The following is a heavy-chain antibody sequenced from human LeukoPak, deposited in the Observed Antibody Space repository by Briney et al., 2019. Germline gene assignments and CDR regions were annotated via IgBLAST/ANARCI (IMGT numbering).Heavy chain of an antibody. CDR1: GYTFTGYY. J-gene: IGHJ5*02. V-gene: IGHV1-2*02. CDR2: INPNSGGT. D-gene: IGHD2-2*01. Sequence: GASVKVSCKASGYTFTGYYMHWVRQAPGQGLEWMGWINPNSGGTNYAQKFQGRVTMTRDRSISTAYMGLSRLRSDDTAVYYCARADIVVVPAARFAPWGQGTLVTVSS. CDR3: ARADIVVVPAARFAP.